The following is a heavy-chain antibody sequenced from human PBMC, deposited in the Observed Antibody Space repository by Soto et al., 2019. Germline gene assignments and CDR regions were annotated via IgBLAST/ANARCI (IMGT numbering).Heavy chain of an antibody. Sequence: EVQLLDSGGGLVQPGGSLRLSCAASGFTFSNYAMNWVRQAPGKGLDWVSAISGSGGSTYYADSVKGRFTISRDNSKNTQYLQMSSLRAEDTAVYYCAEGPLGSGNDLDSWGQGTLVTVSS. J-gene: IGHJ4*02. CDR1: GFTFSNYA. V-gene: IGHV3-23*01. CDR2: ISGSGGST. CDR3: AEGPLGSGNDLDS. D-gene: IGHD5-12*01.